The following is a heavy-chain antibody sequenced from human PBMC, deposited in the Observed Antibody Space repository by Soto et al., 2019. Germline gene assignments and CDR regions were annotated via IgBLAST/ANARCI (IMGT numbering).Heavy chain of an antibody. D-gene: IGHD3-16*01. J-gene: IGHJ3*02. CDR2: ISSSGSTI. Sequence: GGSLRLSRAASGFTFSYYYMSWIRQAPGKGLEWVSYISSSGSTIYYADSVKGRFTISRDNAKNSLYLQMNSLRAEDTAVYYCASPGPEYVGAFDIWGQGTMVTVSS. CDR1: GFTFSYYY. CDR3: ASPGPEYVGAFDI. V-gene: IGHV3-11*01.